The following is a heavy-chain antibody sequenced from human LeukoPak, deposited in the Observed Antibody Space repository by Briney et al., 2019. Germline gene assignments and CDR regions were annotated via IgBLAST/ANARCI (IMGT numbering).Heavy chain of an antibody. J-gene: IGHJ4*02. D-gene: IGHD4-17*01. CDR2: INHSGST. Sequence: SETLSLTRAVYGGSFSGYYWSWIRQPPGKGLEWIGEINHSGSTNYNPSLKSRVTISVDTSKNQFSLKLSSVTAADTAVYYCARGEIYGDSFDYWGQGTLVTVSS. V-gene: IGHV4-34*01. CDR3: ARGEIYGDSFDY. CDR1: GGSFSGYY.